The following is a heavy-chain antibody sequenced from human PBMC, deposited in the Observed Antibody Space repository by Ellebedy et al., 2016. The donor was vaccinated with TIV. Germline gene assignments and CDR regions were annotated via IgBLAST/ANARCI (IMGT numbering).Heavy chain of an antibody. D-gene: IGHD1-26*01. CDR2: IYYSGST. V-gene: IGHV4-59*08. Sequence: MPSETLSLTCTVSGGSISSYYWSWIRQPPGKGLEWIGYIYYSGSTNYNPSLKSRVTISVDTSKNQFSLKLSSVTAADTAVYYCARREIGQSLFDYWGQGTLVTVSS. CDR1: GGSISSYY. CDR3: ARREIGQSLFDY. J-gene: IGHJ4*02.